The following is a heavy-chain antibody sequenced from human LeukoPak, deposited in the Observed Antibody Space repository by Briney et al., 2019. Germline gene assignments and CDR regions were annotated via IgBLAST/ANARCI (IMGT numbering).Heavy chain of an antibody. J-gene: IGHJ4*02. V-gene: IGHV3-7*01. D-gene: IGHD1-7*01. CDR1: GFTFSSYW. CDR2: IKEDGSEK. CDR3: AKDHPMGTYFDY. Sequence: PGGSLRLSCAASGFTFSSYWMTWVRQAPGKGLEWVANIKEDGSEKYYVDSVKGRFTISRDNAKNSLYLQMNSLRAEDTAVYFCAKDHPMGTYFDYWGQGTLITVSS.